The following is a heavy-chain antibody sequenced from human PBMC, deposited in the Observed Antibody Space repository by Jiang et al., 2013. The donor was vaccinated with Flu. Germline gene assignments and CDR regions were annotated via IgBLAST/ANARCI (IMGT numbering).Heavy chain of an antibody. D-gene: IGHD3-22*01. V-gene: IGHV4-39*01. CDR2: VFYSGKT. CDR1: GGSVSTYTYY. CDR3: ATSLYYYDSVTTFWGFEP. J-gene: IGHJ4*02. Sequence: GPGLVKPSETLSLTCSVSGGSVSTYTYYWAWIRQSPGKGLEWIGSVFYSGKTYYNPSLRSRLTVSIDISNNQFSLKLSSVTAADTAVYYCATSLYYYDSVTTFWGFEPWGQGTLVTVSS.